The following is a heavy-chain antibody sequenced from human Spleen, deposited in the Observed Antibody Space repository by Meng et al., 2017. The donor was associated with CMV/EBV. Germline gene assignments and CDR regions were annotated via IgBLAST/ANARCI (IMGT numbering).Heavy chain of an antibody. CDR1: GFTFSSYA. Sequence: GGSLRLSCAAYGFTFSSYAMHWVRQAPGKGLEWVANIRVDGTNKYHADSVKGRFTISRDNSQNTLYLQMNSLRAEDTAVYYCARDQGTGSGSYWLVHYYYGMDVWGQGTTVTVSS. CDR2: IRVDGTNK. D-gene: IGHD3-10*01. V-gene: IGHV3-30*02. J-gene: IGHJ6*02. CDR3: ARDQGTGSGSYWLVHYYYGMDV.